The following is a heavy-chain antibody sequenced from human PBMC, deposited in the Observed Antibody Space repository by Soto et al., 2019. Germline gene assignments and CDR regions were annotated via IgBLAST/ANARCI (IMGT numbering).Heavy chain of an antibody. J-gene: IGHJ4*01. D-gene: IGHD2-8*01. CDR3: Y. V-gene: IGHV3-9*01. CDR1: GFIFDDYA. Sequence: GGSLRLSCAASGFIFDDYAMHWVRQAPGKGLEWVSGITWSGGTKDYADSVKGRFTIFRDNGKNSVYYCTTDSYFTLKLVRFDYWGLGTLVTVSS. CDR2: ITWSGGTK.